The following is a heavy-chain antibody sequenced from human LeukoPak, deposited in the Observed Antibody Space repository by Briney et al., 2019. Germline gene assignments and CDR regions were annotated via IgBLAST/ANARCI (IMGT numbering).Heavy chain of an antibody. D-gene: IGHD6-13*01. CDR3: ARGNKIAAAGH. CDR2: IRYDGSSK. J-gene: IGHJ4*02. CDR1: GFTFSSYG. Sequence: GGSLRLSCAASGFTFSSYGTHWVRQARGKGLELVAFIRYDGSSKYYADSVKGRFTISRDNSKSTLYLQMNSLRAEDTAVYYCARGNKIAAAGHWSQGTLVTVSS. V-gene: IGHV3-30*02.